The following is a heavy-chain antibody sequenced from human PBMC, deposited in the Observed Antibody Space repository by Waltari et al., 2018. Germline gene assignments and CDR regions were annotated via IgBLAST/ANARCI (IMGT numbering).Heavy chain of an antibody. V-gene: IGHV4-38-2*01. D-gene: IGHD3-3*02. CDR1: GYFISSGYY. CDR3: VRVSNQWYFDL. J-gene: IGHJ2*01. CDR2: IIHSGST. Sequence: QVQLQESGPGLVKASETLSLTCGVSGYFISSGYYWGWIRRPPGKGLEGIGSIIHSGSTYYNPSLKSRVTISVDTSKNQFTLNLNSVTAADTAVYYCVRVSNQWYFDLWGRGTLVSVSS.